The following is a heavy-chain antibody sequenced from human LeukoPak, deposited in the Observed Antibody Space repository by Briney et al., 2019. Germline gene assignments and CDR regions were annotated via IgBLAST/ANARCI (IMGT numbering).Heavy chain of an antibody. V-gene: IGHV4-38-2*02. CDR2: IHLSGST. J-gene: IGHJ4*02. Sequence: SETLSLTCNVFGYSITSDDYWGWIRQPPGKGLEWIGNIHLSGSTFYNPSLKSRVTISVDTSKNQFSLKLSSVTAADTAVYYCARSGICPLYYFDYWGQGTLVTVSS. CDR1: GYSITSDDY. D-gene: IGHD1-26*01. CDR3: ARSGICPLYYFDY.